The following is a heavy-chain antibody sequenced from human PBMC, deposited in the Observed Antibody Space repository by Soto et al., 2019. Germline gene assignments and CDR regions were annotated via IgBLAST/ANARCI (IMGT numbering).Heavy chain of an antibody. J-gene: IGHJ3*02. CDR1: GGSISSSSYY. CDR2: IYYSGST. V-gene: IGHV4-39*01. Sequence: PSETLSLTCTVSGGSISSSSYYWGWIRQPPGKGLEWIGSIYYSGSTYYNPSLKSRVTISVDTSKNQFSLKLSSVTAADTAVYYCARHFDILTGSVINDAFDIWGQGTMVTVSS. CDR3: ARHFDILTGSVINDAFDI. D-gene: IGHD3-9*01.